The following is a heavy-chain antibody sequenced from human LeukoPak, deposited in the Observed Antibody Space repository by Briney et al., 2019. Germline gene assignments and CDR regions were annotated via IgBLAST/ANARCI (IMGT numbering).Heavy chain of an antibody. D-gene: IGHD3-9*01. CDR1: GYTFTAYY. V-gene: IGHV1-2*02. CDR2: INPNNGGT. Sequence: GASVKVSCKATGYTFTAYYIHWVRQAPGQGLEWMGWINPNNGGTKYTQNFQDRVTMTRDTSINTAFLELSIMRSDDTAMYYCATRSLTDSFDVWGQGTLVTVSS. CDR3: ATRSLTDSFDV. J-gene: IGHJ3*01.